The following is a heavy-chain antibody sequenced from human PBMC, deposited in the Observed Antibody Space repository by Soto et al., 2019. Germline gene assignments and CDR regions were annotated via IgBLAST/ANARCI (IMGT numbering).Heavy chain of an antibody. D-gene: IGHD2-21*01. V-gene: IGHV3-53*01. J-gene: IGHJ2*01. CDR3: ATSLFWPGYFDL. CDR1: EFTVSSNY. CDR2: IFRDGNT. Sequence: EVQLVESGGDLIQAGGSLRLSCAASEFTVSSNYMTWVRQAPGKGLECVSAIFRDGNTYYADSVKGRFTISRHNSKNTVCLQMDSLRAEDTAVYYCATSLFWPGYFDLWGRGTLVTVSS.